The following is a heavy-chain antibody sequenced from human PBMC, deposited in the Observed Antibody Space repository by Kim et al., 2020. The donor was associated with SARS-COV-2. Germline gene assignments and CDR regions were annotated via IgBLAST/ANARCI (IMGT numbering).Heavy chain of an antibody. J-gene: IGHJ4*02. CDR3: ATCYAVIVGATPDY. V-gene: IGHV1-24*01. Sequence: ASVKVSCKVSGYTLTELSMHWVRQAPGKGLEWMGGFDPEDAETIYAQKFQGRVTMTEDTSTDTAYMELSSLRSEDTAVYYCATCYAVIVGATPDYWGQGTLVTVSS. CDR2: FDPEDAET. CDR1: GYTLTELS. D-gene: IGHD1-26*01.